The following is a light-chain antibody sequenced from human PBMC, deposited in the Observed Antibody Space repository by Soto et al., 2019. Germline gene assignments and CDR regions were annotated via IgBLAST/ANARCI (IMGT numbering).Light chain of an antibody. Sequence: QMTQSPASLSASVGDRVTITCRASRDISDYLNWFQHKPGRAPKLLIYAASVLHSGVPARFSGSGSESGTEYTLTISSLQPEDSATCYCQQSYSPPRTFGGGTRVEIK. CDR1: RDISDY. V-gene: IGKV1-39*01. CDR2: AAS. J-gene: IGKJ4*01. CDR3: QQSYSPPRT.